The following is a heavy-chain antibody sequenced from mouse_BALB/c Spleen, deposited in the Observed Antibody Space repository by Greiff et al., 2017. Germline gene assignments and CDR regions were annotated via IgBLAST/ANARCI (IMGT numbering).Heavy chain of an antibody. D-gene: IGHD3-3*01. CDR3: TRGEGNAY. V-gene: IGHV1S22*01. Sequence: LQQPGAELVRPGASVKLSCKASGYTFTSYWMHWVKQRPGQGLEWIGKIYPGSGSTNYDEKFKGKATLTVDTSSSTAYMQHSRLTSEGTAVYYCTRGEGNAYWGQGTLVTVSA. J-gene: IGHJ3*01. CDR1: GYTFTSYW. CDR2: IYPGSGST.